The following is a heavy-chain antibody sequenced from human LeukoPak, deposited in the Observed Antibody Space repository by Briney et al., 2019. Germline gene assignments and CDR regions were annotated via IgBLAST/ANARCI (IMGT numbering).Heavy chain of an antibody. V-gene: IGHV4-4*07. CDR2: IYTSGST. CDR1: GGSISSYY. Sequence: NPSETLSLTCTVSGGSISSYYWSWIRQPAGKGLEWIGRIYTSGSTNYNPSLKSRVTMSVDTSKNQFSLKLSSVTAEDTAVYYCAKDYIRGGRERVPDIDYWGQGTLVTVSS. CDR3: AKDYIRGGRERVPDIDY. J-gene: IGHJ4*02. D-gene: IGHD3-10*01.